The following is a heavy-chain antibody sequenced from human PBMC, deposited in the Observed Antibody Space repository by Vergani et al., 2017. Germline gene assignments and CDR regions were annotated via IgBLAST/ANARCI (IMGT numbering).Heavy chain of an antibody. CDR3: ARAYDFWSGFDP. D-gene: IGHD3-3*01. V-gene: IGHV1-69*02. J-gene: IGHJ5*02. CDR1: GGTFSSYT. CDR2: IIPILGIA. Sequence: QVQLVQSGAEVKKPGSSVKVSCKASGGTFSSYTISWVRQAPGQGLEWMGRIIPILGIANYAQKFQGRVTITADKSTSTAYMELSSLRSEDTAVYYCARAYDFWSGFDPWGQGTLVTVSS.